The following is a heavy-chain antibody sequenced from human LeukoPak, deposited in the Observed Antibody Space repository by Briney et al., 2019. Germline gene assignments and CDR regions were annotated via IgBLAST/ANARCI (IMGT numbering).Heavy chain of an antibody. D-gene: IGHD3-22*01. V-gene: IGHV4-34*01. CDR2: INHSGST. CDR3: ARSWRGITMIVVGPSFDY. J-gene: IGHJ4*02. Sequence: SSETLSLTCAVYGGSFSGYYWSWIRQPPGKGLEWIGEINHSGSTNYNPSLKSRVTISVDTSKNQFSLKLSSVTAADTAVYCRARSWRGITMIVVGPSFDYWGQGTLVTVSS. CDR1: GGSFSGYY.